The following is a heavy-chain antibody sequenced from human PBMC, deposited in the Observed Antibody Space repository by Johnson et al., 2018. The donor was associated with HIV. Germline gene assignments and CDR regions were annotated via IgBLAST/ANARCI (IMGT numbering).Heavy chain of an antibody. D-gene: IGHD6-19*01. Sequence: VQLVESGGGLVQPGGSLRLSCAASKFTFSSYAMHWVRQAPGKGLEWVAIISYDGSNKSYADSVKGRFTISRDNSKNTLYLQINSLRAEDTAVYYCARDSSGWDNVFDIWGQGTKVTVSS. V-gene: IGHV3-30-3*01. J-gene: IGHJ3*02. CDR3: ARDSSGWDNVFDI. CDR2: ISYDGSNK. CDR1: KFTFSSYA.